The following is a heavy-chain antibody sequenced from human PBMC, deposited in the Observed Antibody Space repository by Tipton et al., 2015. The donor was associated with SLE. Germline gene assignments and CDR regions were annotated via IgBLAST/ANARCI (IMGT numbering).Heavy chain of an antibody. V-gene: IGHV4-61*02. J-gene: IGHJ5*02. CDR1: GGSINSDTYY. CDR3: ARLTRDYGEYAGWVDP. Sequence: TLSLTCTVSGGSINSDTYYWNWIRQPAGKGLEWIGRIYSSGSTSYNPSLKSRVTISVDTSKNQFSLHVNSVTAADTAIYYCARLTRDYGEYAGWVDPWGPGTLVTVSS. D-gene: IGHD4-17*01. CDR2: IYSSGST.